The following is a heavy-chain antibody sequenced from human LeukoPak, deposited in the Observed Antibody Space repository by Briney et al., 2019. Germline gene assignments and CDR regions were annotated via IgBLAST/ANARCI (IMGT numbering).Heavy chain of an antibody. J-gene: IGHJ4*02. Sequence: ASVKXSCKTSGYTFTSYGISWVRQAPGQGLVWMGWISVYNGNTKYAQNLQGRVTMTTDTSTNIAYMELGGLRSDDTAVYYCARDWGSRGSPVYCDFWGQGTLLTVSS. D-gene: IGHD2-15*01. CDR1: GYTFTSYG. V-gene: IGHV1-18*01. CDR2: ISVYNGNT. CDR3: ARDWGSRGSPVYCDF.